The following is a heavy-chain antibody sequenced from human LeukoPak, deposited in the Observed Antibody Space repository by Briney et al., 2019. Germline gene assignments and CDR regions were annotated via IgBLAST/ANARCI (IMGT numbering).Heavy chain of an antibody. Sequence: PSETLSLTCAVYGGSFSGYYWSWIRQPPGKGLEWIGEINHSGSTNYNPSLKSRVTISVDTSKYQFSLKLGSVTAADTAVYYCARGKYYYGSGRSNWFDPWGQGTLVTVSS. CDR1: GGSFSGYY. V-gene: IGHV4-34*01. J-gene: IGHJ5*02. CDR2: INHSGST. D-gene: IGHD3-10*01. CDR3: ARGKYYYGSGRSNWFDP.